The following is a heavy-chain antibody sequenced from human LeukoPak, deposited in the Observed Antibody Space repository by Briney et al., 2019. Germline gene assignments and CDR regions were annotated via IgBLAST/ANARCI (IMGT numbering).Heavy chain of an antibody. D-gene: IGHD1-1*01. CDR1: GGSVSSGSYY. V-gene: IGHV4-61*01. Sequence: PSETLSLTCTVSGGSVSSGSYYWSWIRQPPGKGLEWIGYIYYSGSTNYNPSLKSRVTISVDTSKNQFSLKLSSVTAADTAVYYCAVRTRTTWAFDIWGQGTMVTVSS. CDR3: AVRTRTTWAFDI. J-gene: IGHJ3*02. CDR2: IYYSGST.